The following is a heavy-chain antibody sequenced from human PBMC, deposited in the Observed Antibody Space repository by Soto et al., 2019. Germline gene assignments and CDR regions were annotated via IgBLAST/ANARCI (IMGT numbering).Heavy chain of an antibody. Sequence: PSETLSLTCSVYGGSFSGYYWSWIRQPPGKGLEWIGYIYYSGSTNYNPSLKSRVTISVDTSKNQFSLKLSSVTAADTAVYYCARFAMGVFDYWGQGTLVTVSS. V-gene: IGHV4-59*01. J-gene: IGHJ4*02. CDR1: GGSFSGYY. D-gene: IGHD5-18*01. CDR3: ARFAMGVFDY. CDR2: IYYSGST.